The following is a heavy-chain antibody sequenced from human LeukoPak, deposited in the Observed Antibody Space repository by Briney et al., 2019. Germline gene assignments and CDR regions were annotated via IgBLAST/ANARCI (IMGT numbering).Heavy chain of an antibody. CDR3: ARIPAPRHYYDSSGYYLDY. D-gene: IGHD3-22*01. CDR2: IYYSGST. CDR1: GGSISSGGYY. Sequence: SQTLSLTCTVSGGSISSGGYYWGWIRQHPGKGLEWIGYIYYSGSTYYNPSLKSRVTISVDTSKNQFSLKLSSVTAADTAVYYCARIPAPRHYYDSSGYYLDYWGQGTLVTVSS. V-gene: IGHV4-31*03. J-gene: IGHJ4*02.